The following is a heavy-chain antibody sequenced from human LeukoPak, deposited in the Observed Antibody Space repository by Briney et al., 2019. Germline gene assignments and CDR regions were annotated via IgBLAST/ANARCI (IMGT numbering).Heavy chain of an antibody. D-gene: IGHD2-2*01. Sequence: PGRSLRLSCAASGFTFSSYAMHWVRQAPGKGLEWVAVISYDGSNKYYADSVKGRFTISRDNSKNTLYLQMNSLRAEDTAVYYCARGRVVPAAKPFYYYYMDVWGKGTTVTVSS. CDR2: ISYDGSNK. J-gene: IGHJ6*03. V-gene: IGHV3-30-3*01. CDR1: GFTFSSYA. CDR3: ARGRVVPAAKPFYYYYMDV.